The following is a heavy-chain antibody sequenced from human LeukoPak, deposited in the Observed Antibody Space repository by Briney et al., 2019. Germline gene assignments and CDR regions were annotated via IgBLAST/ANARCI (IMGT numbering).Heavy chain of an antibody. Sequence: ASVKVSCKASGGTFSSYAISWVRQAPGQGLEWMGGIIPIFGTANYAQKSQGRVTITADKSTSTAYMELSSLRSEDTAVYYCARHSNDFWSGYECCYYYMDVWGKGTTVTVSS. D-gene: IGHD3-3*01. CDR1: GGTFSSYA. CDR2: IIPIFGTA. J-gene: IGHJ6*03. V-gene: IGHV1-69*06. CDR3: ARHSNDFWSGYECCYYYMDV.